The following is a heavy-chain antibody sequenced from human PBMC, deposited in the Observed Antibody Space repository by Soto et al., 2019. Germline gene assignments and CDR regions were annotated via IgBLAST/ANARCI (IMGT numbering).Heavy chain of an antibody. D-gene: IGHD6-13*01. CDR1: GFPFSSYV. Sequence: GGSLRLSCAASGFPFSSYVMSWVRQAPGKGLEWVSGISGGGSNTFYADSVKGRFTISRDDAEKSLYLQMNSLRAEDTALYYCAREPQGIAAALDYWGQGTLVTVSS. V-gene: IGHV3-23*01. CDR2: ISGGGSNT. CDR3: AREPQGIAAALDY. J-gene: IGHJ4*02.